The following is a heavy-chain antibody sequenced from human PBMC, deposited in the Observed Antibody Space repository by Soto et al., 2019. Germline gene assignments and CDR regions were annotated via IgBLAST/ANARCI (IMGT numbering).Heavy chain of an antibody. Sequence: PGGSLRLSCAASGFTFSSYAMSWVRQAPGKGLEWVAVVSGSGSSKYYADSVRGRFTISRDNSKNTLYLQMNSLRAEDTAVYYCARDLVLGVPAAIGTYWFDPWGQGTLVTVSS. CDR1: GFTFSSYA. CDR2: VSGSGSSK. V-gene: IGHV3-23*01. J-gene: IGHJ5*02. D-gene: IGHD2-2*01. CDR3: ARDLVLGVPAAIGTYWFDP.